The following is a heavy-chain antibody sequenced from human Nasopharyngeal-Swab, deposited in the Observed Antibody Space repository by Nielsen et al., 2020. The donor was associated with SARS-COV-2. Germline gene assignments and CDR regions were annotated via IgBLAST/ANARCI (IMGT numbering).Heavy chain of an antibody. D-gene: IGHD3-10*01. CDR3: ARRGLITMVHRWFDP. V-gene: IGHV4-34*01. Sequence: WIRQPPGKGLEWIGEINHSGNTNYNPSLKSRVTISVDTSKNQFSLKLSSVTAADTAVYYCARRGLITMVHRWFDPWGQGTLVTVSS. CDR2: INHSGNT. J-gene: IGHJ5*02.